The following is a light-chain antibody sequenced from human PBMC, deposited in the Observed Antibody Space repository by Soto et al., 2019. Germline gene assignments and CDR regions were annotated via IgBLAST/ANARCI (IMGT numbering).Light chain of an antibody. V-gene: IGLV2-11*01. CDR1: SSDVGGYSH. CDR2: DVT. J-gene: IGLJ2*01. CDR3: CSFAGTYTI. Sequence: QSALTQPRSVSGSPGQSVTISCTGSSSDVGGYSHVSWFQQHPGKAPKLMIYDVTKRPSGVPDRFSGSKSGNTASPTISGLQAEDESDYYCCSFAGTYTIFGGGTKLTVL.